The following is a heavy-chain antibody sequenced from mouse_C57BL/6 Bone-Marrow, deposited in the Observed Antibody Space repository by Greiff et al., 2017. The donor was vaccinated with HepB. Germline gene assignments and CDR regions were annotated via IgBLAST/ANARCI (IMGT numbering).Heavy chain of an antibody. CDR1: GFTFSDYY. D-gene: IGHD3-2*02. J-gene: IGHJ2*01. V-gene: IGHV5-16*01. CDR2: INYDGSST. CDR3: ARVGTAQADY. Sequence: EVMLVESEGGLVQPGSSMKLSCTASGFTFSDYYMAWVRQVPEKGLEWVANINYDGSSTYYLDSLKSRFILSRDNAKNILYLQMSSLKSEDTATYYCARVGTAQADYWGQGTTLTVSS.